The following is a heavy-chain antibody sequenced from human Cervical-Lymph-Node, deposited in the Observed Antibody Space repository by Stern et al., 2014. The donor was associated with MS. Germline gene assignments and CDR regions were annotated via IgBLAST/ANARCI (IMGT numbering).Heavy chain of an antibody. CDR2: IYYSGST. D-gene: IGHD2-21*01. Sequence: QLQLQESGPGLVRPSETLSLTCAVSGGSINNYFWSWIRLPPGKGLEWIGDIYYSGSTDLNPSLKSRLTMSVDTAKNQGSLKLRSATAADTAVYYCARSRIIVEGMDVWGQGTAVTVSS. V-gene: IGHV4-59*08. J-gene: IGHJ6*02. CDR3: ARSRIIVEGMDV. CDR1: GGSINNYF.